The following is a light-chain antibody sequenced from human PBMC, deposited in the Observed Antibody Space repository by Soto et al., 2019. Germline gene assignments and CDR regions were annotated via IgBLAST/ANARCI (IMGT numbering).Light chain of an antibody. CDR3: SSYTTSNTRQIV. V-gene: IGLV2-14*03. Sequence: QSVLNQPASVSGSPGQSITISCTGTSNDVVGYNYVSWYQHHPGKAPKLMIYDVSNRPSGVSNRFSGSKSGNTASLTISGLQPEDEADYYCSSYTTSNTRQIVFGTGTKVTVL. J-gene: IGLJ1*01. CDR2: DVS. CDR1: SNDVVGYNY.